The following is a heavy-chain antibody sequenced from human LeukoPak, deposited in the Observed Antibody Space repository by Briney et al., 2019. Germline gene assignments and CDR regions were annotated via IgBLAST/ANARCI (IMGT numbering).Heavy chain of an antibody. V-gene: IGHV1-69*04. CDR1: GGTFSSYA. Sequence: SVKVSCKASGGTFSSYAISWVRQAPGQGLEWMGRIIPILGIANYAQKFQGRVTITADKSTSTAYMELSSLRSEDTAVYYCASEAREIVVVAAAHSWGQGTLVTVSA. J-gene: IGHJ4*02. D-gene: IGHD2-15*01. CDR2: IIPILGIA. CDR3: ASEAREIVVVAAAHS.